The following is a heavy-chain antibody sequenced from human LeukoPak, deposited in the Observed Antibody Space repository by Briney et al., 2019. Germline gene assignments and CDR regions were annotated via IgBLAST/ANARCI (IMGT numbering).Heavy chain of an antibody. CDR3: ASSTGESYGMDV. Sequence: GGSLRLSCAVSGFSVSGYWMTWVRQAPGKGLEWVANIKQDGSEKNYVDSVKGRFTISRDNAKNSLYLQMNSLRAEDTAVYYCASSTGESYGMDVWGQGTTVTVSS. J-gene: IGHJ6*02. V-gene: IGHV3-7*01. CDR2: IKQDGSEK. CDR1: GFSVSGYW. D-gene: IGHD1-26*01.